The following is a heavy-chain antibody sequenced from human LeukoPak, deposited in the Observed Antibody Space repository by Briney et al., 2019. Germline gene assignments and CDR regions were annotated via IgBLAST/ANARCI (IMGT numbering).Heavy chain of an antibody. D-gene: IGHD5-12*01. CDR3: AKDSPPTSEWLPDY. CDR2: ISYDGSNK. V-gene: IGHV3-30*18. J-gene: IGHJ4*02. Sequence: GRSLRLSCAASGFTFSSYGMHWVRQAPGKGLEWVAVISYDGSNKYHADSVKGRFTISRDNSQNTLYVQVDSLRVEDTAVYYCAKDSPPTSEWLPDYWGQGTRVTIAS. CDR1: GFTFSSYG.